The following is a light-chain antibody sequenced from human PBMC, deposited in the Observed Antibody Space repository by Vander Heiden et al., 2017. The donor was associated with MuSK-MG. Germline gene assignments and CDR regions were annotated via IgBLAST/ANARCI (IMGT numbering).Light chain of an antibody. V-gene: IGKV3-20*01. Sequence: DIVFKQSPDTLSLSPGERATLSCRASQSVRSRNLGWYQQKPGQAPRLLIYGASSRATGIPDRFSGSGSGTDFTLTISRLEPEDFAVYYCQQDGSSPYTFGQGTKLEIK. CDR1: QSVRSRN. CDR3: QQDGSSPYT. J-gene: IGKJ2*01. CDR2: GAS.